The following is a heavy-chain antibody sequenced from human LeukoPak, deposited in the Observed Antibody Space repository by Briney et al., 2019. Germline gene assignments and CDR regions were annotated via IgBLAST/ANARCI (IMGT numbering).Heavy chain of an antibody. Sequence: ASVKVSCKASGYTFTSYGISWVRQAPGQGLEWMGWISAYNGNTNYAQKLQGRVTMTTDTSTSTAYMELRSLRSDDTAVYFCTRSAIVGAPGDFDYWGQGTLVTVSS. CDR1: GYTFTSYG. D-gene: IGHD1-26*01. CDR3: TRSAIVGAPGDFDY. V-gene: IGHV1-18*01. CDR2: ISAYNGNT. J-gene: IGHJ4*02.